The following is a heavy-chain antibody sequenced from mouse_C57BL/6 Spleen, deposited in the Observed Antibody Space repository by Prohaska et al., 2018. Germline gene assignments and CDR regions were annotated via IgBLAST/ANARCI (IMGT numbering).Heavy chain of an antibody. J-gene: IGHJ2*01. CDR3: ARYGNSFDY. D-gene: IGHD2-1*01. CDR2: IYPNNGGN. V-gene: IGHV1-34*01. CDR1: GYTFTDYN. Sequence: LKIPCKASGYTFTDYNMDWVKQSHGKSLEWIGYIYPNNGGNGYNQKFKGKATLTVDKSSSTAYMELRSLTSEDSAVYYCARYGNSFDYWGQGTTLTVSS.